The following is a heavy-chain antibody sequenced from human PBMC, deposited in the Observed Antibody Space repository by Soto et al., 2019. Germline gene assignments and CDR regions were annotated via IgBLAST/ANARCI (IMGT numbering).Heavy chain of an antibody. CDR3: ARVEIVPAARGYYYGMDV. CDR1: GGSFSCYY. CDR2: INHSGST. V-gene: IGHV4-34*01. Sequence: SETLSLTCAVYGGSFSCYYWSWIRQPPGKGLEWIGEINHSGSTNHNPSLKSRVTISVDTSKNQFSLKLSSVTAADTAVYYCARVEIVPAARGYYYGMDVWGQGTTVTVSS. J-gene: IGHJ6*02. D-gene: IGHD2-2*01.